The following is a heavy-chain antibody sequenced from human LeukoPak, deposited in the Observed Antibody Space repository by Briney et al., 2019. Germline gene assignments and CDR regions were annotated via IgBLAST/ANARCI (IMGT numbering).Heavy chain of an antibody. V-gene: IGHV3-23*01. CDR1: GFTFSSYW. D-gene: IGHD5-18*01. CDR2: ISGSGGST. CDR3: AKDTGYSYGYDAFDI. J-gene: IGHJ3*02. Sequence: GSLRLSCAASGFTFSSYWMHWVRQAPGKGLVWVSAISGSGGSTYYADSVKGRFTISRDNSKNTLYLQMNSLRAEDTAVYYCAKDTGYSYGYDAFDIWGQGTMVTVSS.